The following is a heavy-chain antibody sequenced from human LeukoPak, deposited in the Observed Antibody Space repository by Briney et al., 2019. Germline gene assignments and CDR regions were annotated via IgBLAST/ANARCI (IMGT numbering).Heavy chain of an antibody. D-gene: IGHD5-18*01. J-gene: IGHJ3*02. V-gene: IGHV4-59*01. Sequence: SETLSLTCTVSGGSISSYYWSWIRQPPGKGLEWIGYIYYSGSTNYNPSLKSRVTISVDTSKTQFSLKLSSVTAADTAVYYCARYSAMVKNDAFDIWGQGTMVTVSS. CDR1: GGSISSYY. CDR3: ARYSAMVKNDAFDI. CDR2: IYYSGST.